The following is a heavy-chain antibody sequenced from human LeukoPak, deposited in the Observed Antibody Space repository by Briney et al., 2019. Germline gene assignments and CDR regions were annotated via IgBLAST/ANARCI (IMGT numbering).Heavy chain of an antibody. Sequence: GRSLRLSCAATGVIFSSSFINWVRQAPGKGLEWVAVIYSGGLTYYADSVKGRITISRDISKNTVDLQMNSLRGEDTAVFYCARSQGIADAFDVWGQGTMVTVSS. D-gene: IGHD6-13*01. V-gene: IGHV3-66*02. CDR3: ARSQGIADAFDV. CDR1: GVIFSSSF. J-gene: IGHJ3*01. CDR2: IYSGGLT.